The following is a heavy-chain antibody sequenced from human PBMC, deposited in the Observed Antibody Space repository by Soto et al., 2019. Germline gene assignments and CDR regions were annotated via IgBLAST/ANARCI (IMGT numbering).Heavy chain of an antibody. D-gene: IGHD3-22*01. Sequence: ASVKVSCKASGYTFNGYDINWVRQATGQGLEWMGWINPSSANTGYAQKFQGRVTITRDTSTSTSYMELSGLTSEDTAVYYCARVTTTFVWFDPWGQGTLVTVSS. CDR2: INPSSANT. V-gene: IGHV1-8*01. CDR1: GYTFNGYD. CDR3: ARVTTTFVWFDP. J-gene: IGHJ5*02.